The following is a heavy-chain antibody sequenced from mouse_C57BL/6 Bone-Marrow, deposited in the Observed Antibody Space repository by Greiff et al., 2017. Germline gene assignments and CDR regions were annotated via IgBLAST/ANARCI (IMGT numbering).Heavy chain of an antibody. CDR2: ISSGSSTI. CDR3: ARPLLRYGTWFAY. J-gene: IGHJ3*01. V-gene: IGHV5-17*01. CDR1: GFTFSDYG. Sequence: EVQLVESGGGLVKPGGSLKLSCAASGFTFSDYGMHWVRQAPEKGLEWVAYISSGSSTIYYADTVKGRFTISRDNAKNTLFLQMTSLRSEDTAMYYCARPLLRYGTWFAYWGQGTLVTVSA. D-gene: IGHD1-1*01.